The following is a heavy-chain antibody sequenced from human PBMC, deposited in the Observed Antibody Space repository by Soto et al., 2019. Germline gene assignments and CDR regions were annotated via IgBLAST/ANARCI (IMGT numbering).Heavy chain of an antibody. Sequence: ASVKVSCKASGGTFSSYTISWVRQAPGQGLEWMGRIIPILGIANYAQKFQGRVTITADKSTSTAYMELSSLRSEDTAVYYCARALDSGYDLIPDYWGQGTLVTVSS. V-gene: IGHV1-69*02. D-gene: IGHD5-12*01. J-gene: IGHJ4*02. CDR1: GGTFSSYT. CDR2: IIPILGIA. CDR3: ARALDSGYDLIPDY.